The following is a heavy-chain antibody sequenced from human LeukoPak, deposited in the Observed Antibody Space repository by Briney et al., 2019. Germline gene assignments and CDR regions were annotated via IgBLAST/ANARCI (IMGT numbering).Heavy chain of an antibody. CDR1: GYTFTSYG. CDR3: ARSPATRNYYYYYYMDV. Sequence: ASVKVSCKASGYTFTSYGISWVRQAPGQGLEWMGWISAYNGNTNYAQKLQGRVTMTTDTSTSTAYMELRSLRSDDTAVYYCARSPATRNYYYYYYMDVWGKGTTVTVSS. CDR2: ISAYNGNT. D-gene: IGHD2-15*01. J-gene: IGHJ6*03. V-gene: IGHV1-18*01.